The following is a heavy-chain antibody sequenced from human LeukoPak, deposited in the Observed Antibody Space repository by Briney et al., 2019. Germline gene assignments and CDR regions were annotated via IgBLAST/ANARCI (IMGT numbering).Heavy chain of an antibody. J-gene: IGHJ4*02. CDR3: ARDGYYYDSGGYYVLDY. Sequence: GGSLRLSCAASGFTVSSNYMSWVRQAPGKGLEWVSVIYSGGSTYYADSVKGRFTISRDNSKNTLYLQMNSLRAEDTAVYYCARDGYYYDSGGYYVLDYWGQGTLATVSS. CDR2: IYSGGST. D-gene: IGHD3-22*01. CDR1: GFTVSSNY. V-gene: IGHV3-53*01.